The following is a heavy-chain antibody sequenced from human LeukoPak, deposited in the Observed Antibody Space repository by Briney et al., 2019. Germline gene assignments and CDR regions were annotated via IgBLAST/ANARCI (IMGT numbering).Heavy chain of an antibody. CDR2: TWSDGSEK. CDR1: GFTFNSYV. V-gene: IGHV3-33*01. D-gene: IGHD3-22*01. J-gene: IGHJ5*02. Sequence: PGGSLRLSCAASGFTFNSYVIQWVRQAPDKGLEWVALTWSDGSEKFYTDSVKGRFTISRDSSKNKVDLQMNNLRAEDTAVYFCARAQSATLSYYFDLWGQGTLVTVSS. CDR3: ARAQSATLSYYFDL.